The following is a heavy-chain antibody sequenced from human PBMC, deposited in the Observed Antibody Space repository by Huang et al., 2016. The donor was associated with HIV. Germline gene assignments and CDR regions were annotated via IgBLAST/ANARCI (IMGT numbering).Heavy chain of an antibody. Sequence: QVQLVQSGSELKKPGASVMVSCKASGYTFNTYAVNWVRQAPGQGLEWMGWINTNTVDPTYAQGFAGRFVFSLDTSISTVDLQITSLKAEDTAVYYCARGLRYYYGSGTPHYYYY. CDR3: ARGLRYYYGSGTPHYYYY. CDR2: INTNTVDP. D-gene: IGHD3-10*01. J-gene: IGHJ6*01. CDR1: GYTFNTYA. V-gene: IGHV7-4-1*02.